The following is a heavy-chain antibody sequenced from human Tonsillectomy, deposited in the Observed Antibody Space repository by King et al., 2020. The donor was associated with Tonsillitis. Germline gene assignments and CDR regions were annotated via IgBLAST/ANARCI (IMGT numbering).Heavy chain of an antibody. V-gene: IGHV3-48*03. D-gene: IGHD4-23*01. Sequence: EVQLVESGGGLVQPGGSLRLSCAASGFTFRDYEMNWVRQAPGKGLEWVSYISGYSSTIYYADSVKGRFTISRDNAKNSLYLQMNSLRAEDTAVYYCARDLMTTVVTPPSIGYYYYMDVWGKGTTVTVSS. CDR3: ARDLMTTVVTPPSIGYYYYMDV. CDR1: GFTFRDYE. J-gene: IGHJ6*03. CDR2: ISGYSSTI.